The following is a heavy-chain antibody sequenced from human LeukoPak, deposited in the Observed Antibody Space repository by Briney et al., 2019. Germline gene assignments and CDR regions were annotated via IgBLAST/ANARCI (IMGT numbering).Heavy chain of an antibody. V-gene: IGHV4-59*01. CDR2: IHYSGST. CDR1: GGSINSYY. D-gene: IGHD6-13*01. Sequence: PSETLSLTCTVSGGSINSYYWSWIRQPPGRGLERIWSIHYSGSTSYNPSLRGRVTISVDKSKNQFFLKLSSVSATDTAVYYCARRVHSSSWSSYFDYWGQETLVTVSS. CDR3: ARRVHSSSWSSYFDY. J-gene: IGHJ4*02.